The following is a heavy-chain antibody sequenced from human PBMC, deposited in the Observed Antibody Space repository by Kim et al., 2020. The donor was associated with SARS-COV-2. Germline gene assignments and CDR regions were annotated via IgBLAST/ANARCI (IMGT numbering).Heavy chain of an antibody. CDR3: AKRQESSVWSFDY. J-gene: IGHJ4*02. V-gene: IGHV3-23*01. D-gene: IGHD6-19*01. Sequence: YYADSVKGRFTISRDNSKNTLYLQMDSLRAEDTAVYYCAKRQESSVWSFDYWGQGTLVTVSS.